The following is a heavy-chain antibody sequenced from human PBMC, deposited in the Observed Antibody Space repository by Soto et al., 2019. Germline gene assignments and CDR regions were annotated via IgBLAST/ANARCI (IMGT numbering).Heavy chain of an antibody. Sequence: SQTLSLTCAISGDSVSSNSAAWNWIRQSQSRGLEWLGRTYYRSKWYNDYAVSVKSRITINPDTSKNQFSLQLNSVTPEDTAVYYFARDHPQQWLVESFWGQGTLVPVSS. V-gene: IGHV6-1*01. CDR2: TYYRSKWYN. CDR1: GDSVSSNSAA. D-gene: IGHD6-19*01. J-gene: IGHJ4*02. CDR3: ARDHPQQWLVESF.